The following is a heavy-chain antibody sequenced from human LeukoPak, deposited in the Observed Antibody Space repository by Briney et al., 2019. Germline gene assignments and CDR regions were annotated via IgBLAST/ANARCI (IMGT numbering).Heavy chain of an antibody. D-gene: IGHD6-13*01. J-gene: IGHJ4*02. V-gene: IGHV3-48*02. CDR1: GFTFSTYS. CDR3: AREVGSWYDY. CDR2: IDSRSGTI. Sequence: GGSLRLSCAASGFTFSTYSMNWVRQAPGKGLEWVSYIDSRSGTIYYADSVKGRFTITRDNANKSLHLQVNSLRDEDTAVYYCAREVGSWYDYWGQGTLVTVSS.